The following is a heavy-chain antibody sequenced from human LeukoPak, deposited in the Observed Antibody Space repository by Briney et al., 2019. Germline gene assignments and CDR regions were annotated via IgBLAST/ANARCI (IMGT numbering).Heavy chain of an antibody. Sequence: SETLSLTCTVSGGSISSSSYYWGWIRQPPGKGLEWIGSIYYSGSTYYNPSLKSRVTISVDTSKNQFSLKLSSVTAADTAVYYCARTPVGLVRGVNDYWGQGTLVTVSS. CDR3: ARTPVGLVRGVNDY. V-gene: IGHV4-39*07. D-gene: IGHD3-10*01. CDR2: IYYSGST. J-gene: IGHJ4*02. CDR1: GGSISSSSYY.